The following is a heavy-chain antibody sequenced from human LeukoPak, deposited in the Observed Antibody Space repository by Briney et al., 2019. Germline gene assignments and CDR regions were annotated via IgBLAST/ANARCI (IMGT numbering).Heavy chain of an antibody. CDR3: ARVGRSGYSGYASDY. CDR2: ISSSSSYI. V-gene: IGHV3-21*01. CDR1: GFTFSSYS. D-gene: IGHD5-12*01. Sequence: GGSLRLSCAASGFTFSSYSMNWVRQAPGKGLEWVSSISSSSSYIYYADSVKGRFTISRDNAKNSLYLQMNSLRAEDTAVYYCARVGRSGYSGYASDYWGQGTLVTVSS. J-gene: IGHJ4*02.